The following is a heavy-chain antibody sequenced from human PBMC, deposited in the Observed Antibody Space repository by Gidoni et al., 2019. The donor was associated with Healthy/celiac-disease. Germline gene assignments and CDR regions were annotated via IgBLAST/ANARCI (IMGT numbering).Heavy chain of an antibody. Sequence: QVQLVQSGAEAKKPGASVKVSCKASGYTFTGYYMHWVRQVPGQGLELMGWLNPNSGGTNYAQKFQGWVNMTRDTSISTAYMGLSRLRSDDTAVYYCAREVFSGLYGMDVWGQGTTVTVSS. CDR1: GYTFTGYY. V-gene: IGHV1-2*04. CDR2: LNPNSGGT. D-gene: IGHD3-10*01. J-gene: IGHJ6*02. CDR3: AREVFSGLYGMDV.